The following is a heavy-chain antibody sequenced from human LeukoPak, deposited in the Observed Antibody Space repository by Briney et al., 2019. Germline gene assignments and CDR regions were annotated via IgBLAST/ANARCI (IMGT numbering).Heavy chain of an antibody. CDR2: IIRIYDTE. V-gene: IGHV1-69*13. D-gene: IGHD5-12*01. Sequence: ASVKVSCKASGGTLSTYAITWVRQAPGQGLEWMGGIIRIYDTEDYAQKFQGRMTITADESTNTAYMELRSLRSDDTAVYYCARGAGRTGGGYDSSLVRFDPWGQGTLVTVSS. J-gene: IGHJ5*02. CDR3: ARGAGRTGGGYDSSLVRFDP. CDR1: GGTLSTYA.